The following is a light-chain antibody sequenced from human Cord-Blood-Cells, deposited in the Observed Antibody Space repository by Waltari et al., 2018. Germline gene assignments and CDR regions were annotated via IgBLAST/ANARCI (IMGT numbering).Light chain of an antibody. CDR2: LGS. J-gene: IGKJ1*01. CDR3: MQALQTPRT. V-gene: IGKV2-28*01. CDR1: QSLLHSNGYNY. Sequence: DIVMPQSPLSLPVTPGEPASISCRSSQSLLHSNGYNYLDWYLQKPGQSPQLLIYLGSNQASGVPDRFSGSGSGTDFTLKISRVEAEDVGVYYCMQALQTPRTFGQGTKVEIK.